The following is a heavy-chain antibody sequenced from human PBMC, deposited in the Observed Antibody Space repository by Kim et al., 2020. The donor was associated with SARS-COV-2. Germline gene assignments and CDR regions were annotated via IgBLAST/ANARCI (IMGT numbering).Heavy chain of an antibody. CDR3: ARQVAGTDRRVDY. Sequence: SETLSLICTVSGGSFSFYHWSWIRQPAGKGLEWIGRIYVSGSTNYNPSLKSRVTMSVDTSENQMSLRLTSVTAADTAMYYCARQVAGTDRRVDYWGQGILVTVPS. J-gene: IGHJ4*02. V-gene: IGHV4-4*07. D-gene: IGHD6-19*01. CDR1: GGSFSFYH. CDR2: IYVSGST.